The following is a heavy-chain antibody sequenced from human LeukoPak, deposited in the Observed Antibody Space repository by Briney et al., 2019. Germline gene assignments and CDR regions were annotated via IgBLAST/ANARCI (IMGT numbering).Heavy chain of an antibody. CDR3: ARGARGYHYVYGFDI. CDR1: GYTFTGYD. CDR2: TNPNSGDT. V-gene: IGHV1-8*01. J-gene: IGHJ3*02. Sequence: RASVKVSCKTSGYTFTGYDINWVRQAAGQGFEWMGWTNPNSGDTGYAHNLQGRITITRDSSTATVFMELSSLRSEDTAVYYCARGARGYHYVYGFDIWGQGTMVTVSS. D-gene: IGHD3-16*01.